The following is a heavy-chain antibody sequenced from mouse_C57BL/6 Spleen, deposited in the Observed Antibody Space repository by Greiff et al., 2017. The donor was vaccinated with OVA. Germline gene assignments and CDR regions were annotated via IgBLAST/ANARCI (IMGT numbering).Heavy chain of an antibody. D-gene: IGHD1-1*01. Sequence: VQLQQSGPELVKPGDSVKISCKASGYSFTGYFMNWVMQSHGKSLEWIGRINPYKGDTFYNQKFKGKATLTVDKSTNSAHLGLRSLTSEDSAVYDCARSPYGSSYYFDYWGRVTTLTVSS. J-gene: IGHJ2*01. CDR3: ARSPYGSSYYFDY. V-gene: IGHV1-20*01. CDR2: INPYKGDT. CDR1: GYSFTGYF.